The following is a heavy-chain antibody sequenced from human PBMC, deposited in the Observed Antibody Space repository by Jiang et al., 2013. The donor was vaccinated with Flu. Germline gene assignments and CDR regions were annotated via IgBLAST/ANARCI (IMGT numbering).Heavy chain of an antibody. CDR2: TYYRSEWNN. J-gene: IGHJ4*02. V-gene: IGHV6-1*01. CDR1: GDSVSSNSAT. Sequence: QTLSLTCAISGDSVSSNSATWNWIRQSPSRGLEWLGRTYYRSEWNNDYAPSVKSRVVINPDTSKNQFSLQLNSVTPEDTAAYFCARDLRHTTSPRRHSTSSRFDFWGQGLLVTVSS. D-gene: IGHD6-6*01. CDR3: ARDLRHTTSPRRHSTSSRFDF.